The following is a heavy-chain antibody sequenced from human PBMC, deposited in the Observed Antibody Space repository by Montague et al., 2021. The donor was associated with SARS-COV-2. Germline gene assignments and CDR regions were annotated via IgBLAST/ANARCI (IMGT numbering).Heavy chain of an antibody. V-gene: IGHV4-39*01. J-gene: IGHJ4*02. Sequence: SETLSLTCTVSGGSISSSNYYWGWIRQPPGKGLEWIGTIYYSGSTYYXPSLKSRVTISVDTSKNQFSLKLSSVTAADTAVYYCARQGGDIVVVNAIRGPYYFDYWGQGTLVTVSS. D-gene: IGHD2-21*01. CDR3: ARQGGDIVVVNAIRGPYYFDY. CDR1: GGSISSSNYY. CDR2: IYYSGST.